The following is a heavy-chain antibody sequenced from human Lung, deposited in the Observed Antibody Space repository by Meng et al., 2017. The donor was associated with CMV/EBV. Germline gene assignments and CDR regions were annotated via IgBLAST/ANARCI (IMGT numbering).Heavy chain of an antibody. CDR1: GFTFSSYG. CDR2: IWYDGSNK. Sequence: GGSLRLXCAASGFTFSSYGMHWVRQAPGKGLEWVAVIWYDGSNKYYADSVKGRFTISRDNSKNTLYLQMNSLRAEDTAVYYCAKHSVPAAPYYYYGMDVWGQGTXVNVSS. J-gene: IGHJ6*02. D-gene: IGHD2-2*01. V-gene: IGHV3-33*06. CDR3: AKHSVPAAPYYYYGMDV.